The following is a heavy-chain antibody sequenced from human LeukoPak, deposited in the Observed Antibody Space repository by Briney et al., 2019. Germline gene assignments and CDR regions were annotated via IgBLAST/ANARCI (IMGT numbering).Heavy chain of an antibody. CDR3: ARGFDGGVAAARLDY. D-gene: IGHD2-15*01. Sequence: TLSLTCTVSGGSISSGSYYWSWIRQPAGKGLEWIGRIYTSGSTNYNPSLKSRVTISVDTSKNQFSLKLSSVTAADTAVYYCARGFDGGVAAARLDYWGQGTLVTVSS. CDR2: IYTSGST. CDR1: GGSISSGSYY. V-gene: IGHV4-61*02. J-gene: IGHJ4*02.